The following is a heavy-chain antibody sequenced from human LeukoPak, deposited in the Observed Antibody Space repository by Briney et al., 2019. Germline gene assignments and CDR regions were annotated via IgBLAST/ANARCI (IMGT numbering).Heavy chain of an antibody. CDR1: GFIFSDFY. V-gene: IGHV3-11*04. CDR2: ISISGTTT. Sequence: KPGGSLRLSCAASGFIFSDFYMGWIRQAPGKGLEWVSYISISGTTTNYADSVKGRFTISRDNAKNSVYLQMNSLRAEDTAVYYCASRRSGWPNDAFDIWGQGTMVTVTS. J-gene: IGHJ3*02. CDR3: ASRRSGWPNDAFDI. D-gene: IGHD6-19*01.